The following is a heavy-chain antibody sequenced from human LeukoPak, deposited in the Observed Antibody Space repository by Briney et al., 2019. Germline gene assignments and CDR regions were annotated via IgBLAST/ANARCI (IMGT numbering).Heavy chain of an antibody. CDR2: IYYSGST. D-gene: IGHD3-22*01. V-gene: IGHV4-31*03. CDR3: SGTGGVTMTPRGVFDY. CDR1: SGSISCGGYY. Sequence: SETLSLTCTVSSGSISCGGYYWSWIRQHPGKGLEWIGYIYYSGSTYYNPSLKSRVTISVDTSKNQFSLKLSSVTAADTAVYYCSGTGGVTMTPRGVFDYWGQGTLVTVS. J-gene: IGHJ4*02.